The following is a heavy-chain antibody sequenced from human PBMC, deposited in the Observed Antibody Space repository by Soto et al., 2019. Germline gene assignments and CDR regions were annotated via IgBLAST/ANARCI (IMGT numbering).Heavy chain of an antibody. J-gene: IGHJ6*02. D-gene: IGHD6-13*01. CDR3: ARPRLPAAGDYYYYYGMDV. Sequence: LRLSCAASGFTFSKYSVNWVRQAPGKGLEWVSSISSRSTYIFYADSVKGRFTISRDNAKNSLYLQMNSLRAEDTGVYYCARPRLPAAGDYYYYYGMDVWGQGTTVTVSS. V-gene: IGHV3-21*01. CDR1: GFTFSKYS. CDR2: ISSRSTYI.